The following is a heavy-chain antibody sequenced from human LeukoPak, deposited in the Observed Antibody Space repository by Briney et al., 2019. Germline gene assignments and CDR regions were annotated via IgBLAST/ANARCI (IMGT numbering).Heavy chain of an antibody. D-gene: IGHD5-24*01. J-gene: IGHJ6*02. CDR1: GFTVSSDY. CDR2: IYSGGST. V-gene: IGHV3-66*01. CDR3: ARDQSEMATIRPYYYGMDV. Sequence: GGSLRLSCAASGFTVSSDYMSWVRQAPGKGLEWVSVIYSGGSTYYADSVKGRFTISRDNSKNTLYLQMNSLRAEDTAVYYCARDQSEMATIRPYYYGMDVWGQGTTVTVSS.